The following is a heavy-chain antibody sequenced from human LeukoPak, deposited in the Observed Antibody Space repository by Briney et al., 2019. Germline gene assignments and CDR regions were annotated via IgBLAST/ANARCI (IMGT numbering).Heavy chain of an antibody. J-gene: IGHJ4*02. CDR1: GDSVSSNSAA. V-gene: IGHV6-1*01. D-gene: IGHD6-13*01. CDR3: ARDLNPGYSSSAAFDY. Sequence: SQTLSLTCAISGDSVSSNSAACNWIRQSPSRGLEWLGRTYYRSKWYNDYAVSVKSRITINPDTSKNQFSLQLNSVTPEDTAVYYCARDLNPGYSSSAAFDYWGQGTLVTVSS. CDR2: TYYRSKWYN.